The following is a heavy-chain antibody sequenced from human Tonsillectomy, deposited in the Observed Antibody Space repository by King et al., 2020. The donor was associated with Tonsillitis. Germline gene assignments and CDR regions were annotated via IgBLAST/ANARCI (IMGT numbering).Heavy chain of an antibody. CDR3: VKDAPARITVLGVVTTRAFYFGLDV. CDR1: GFTFSSYA. Sequence: VQLVESGGGLVQPGGSLRLSCSASGFTFSSYAMHWVRQAPGRGLEYVSAITSNGDTTYYADSVKGRFTISRDNSRNTLYLQMSSLRPEDSAVYYCVKDAPARITVLGVVTTRAFYFGLDVWGQGTTVTVSS. CDR2: ITSNGDTT. D-gene: IGHD3-3*01. V-gene: IGHV3-64D*08. J-gene: IGHJ6*02.